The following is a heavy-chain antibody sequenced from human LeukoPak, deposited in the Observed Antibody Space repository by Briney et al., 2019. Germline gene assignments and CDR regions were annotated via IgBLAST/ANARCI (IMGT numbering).Heavy chain of an antibody. CDR3: ARARKPHRWLQNRSVLDAFDI. CDR2: ISYDGSNK. D-gene: IGHD5-24*01. Sequence: GGSLRLSCAASGFTFSSYAMSWVRQAPGKGLEWVAVISYDGSNKYYADSVKGRFTISRDNSKNTLYLQMNSLRAEDTAVYYCARARKPHRWLQNRSVLDAFDIWGQGTMVTVSS. J-gene: IGHJ3*02. V-gene: IGHV3-30-3*01. CDR1: GFTFSSYA.